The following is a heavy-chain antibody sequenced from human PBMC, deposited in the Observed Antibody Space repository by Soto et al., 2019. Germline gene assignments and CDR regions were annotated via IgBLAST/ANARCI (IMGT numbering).Heavy chain of an antibody. CDR1: GCTFSDYY. CDR2: ISSSGDST. CDR3: ARGGVKGTTSRGQVYN. J-gene: IGHJ4*01. Sequence: QVQVVESGGGFVKPGGSLRLSCAASGCTFSDYYMSWIRQAPGKGLEWVSFISSSGDSTKYADSVKGRFTISRDNAKNSLYLQLNSLRAEDTAVYYCARGGVKGTTSRGQVYNWGQGTLITVSS. D-gene: IGHD1-7*01. V-gene: IGHV3-11*06.